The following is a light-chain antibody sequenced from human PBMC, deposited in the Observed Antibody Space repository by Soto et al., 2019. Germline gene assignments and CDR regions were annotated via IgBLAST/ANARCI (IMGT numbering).Light chain of an antibody. Sequence: QSALTQPASVSGSPGQSITISCTGTSTDVGGYNYISWCQQHAGKAPKLMIYDVSNRPAGVSHRFSGSKSGTAASLTISGLQAEDEADYYCSSYTSSSTYVFGTGTKLTVL. CDR2: DVS. CDR1: STDVGGYNY. J-gene: IGLJ1*01. V-gene: IGLV2-14*01. CDR3: SSYTSSSTYV.